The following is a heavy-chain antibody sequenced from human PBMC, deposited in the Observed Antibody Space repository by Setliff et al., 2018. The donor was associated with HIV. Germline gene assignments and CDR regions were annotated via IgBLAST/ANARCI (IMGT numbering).Heavy chain of an antibody. CDR3: ARGVLITFGYQNWFDP. D-gene: IGHD3-16*01. V-gene: IGHV1-46*01. J-gene: IGHJ5*02. Sequence: ASVKVSCKASGYTFTSYYMHWVRQAPGQGLEWMGIINPSGGSTSYAQNFQGRVTMTTDTSTSTVYMELRSLISDDTAVYYCARGVLITFGYQNWFDPWVPETLLVTVSS. CDR2: INPSGGST. CDR1: GYTFTSYY.